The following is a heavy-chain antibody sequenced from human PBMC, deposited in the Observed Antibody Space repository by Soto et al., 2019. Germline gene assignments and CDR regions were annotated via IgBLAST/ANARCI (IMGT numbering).Heavy chain of an antibody. CDR3: ATGIAVAGTYDY. Sequence: ASVKVSCKASGYTFTSYYMHWVRQAPGQGLEWVGIINPSGGSTSYAQKFQGRVTMTRDTSTSTVYMELSSLRSEDAAVYYCATGIAVAGTYDYWGQGTLVTVS. D-gene: IGHD6-19*01. CDR2: INPSGGST. J-gene: IGHJ4*02. CDR1: GYTFTSYY. V-gene: IGHV1-46*01.